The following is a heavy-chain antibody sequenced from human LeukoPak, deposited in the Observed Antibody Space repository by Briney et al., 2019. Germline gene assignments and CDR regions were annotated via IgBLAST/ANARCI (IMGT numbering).Heavy chain of an antibody. CDR2: ISSGSSTI. CDR1: GFTFSSYS. J-gene: IGHJ4*02. D-gene: IGHD3-22*01. Sequence: GGSLRLSCAAFGFTFSSYSMNWVRQAPGKGLEWVSYISSGSSTIYYADSVKGRFTISRDNAKNSLYLQMNSLRAEDTAVYYCASSKYYYDSSGYYYFDYWGQGTLVTVSS. V-gene: IGHV3-48*01. CDR3: ASSKYYYDSSGYYYFDY.